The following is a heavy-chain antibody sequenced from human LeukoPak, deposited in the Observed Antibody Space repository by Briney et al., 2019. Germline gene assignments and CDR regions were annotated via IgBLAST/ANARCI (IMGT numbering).Heavy chain of an antibody. CDR1: GFTLSSYA. D-gene: IGHD3-16*02. V-gene: IGHV3-23*01. Sequence: GRSLRLSCAASGFTLSSYAMSCVRQAPGKLLEWVSAISGSGGSTYYADSVKGRFTISRDNPKNTLYLQMNSLRAEDTAVYYCAKLWVMITFGGVIDIEAPGSSGDYWGQGTLVTVSS. CDR2: ISGSGGST. J-gene: IGHJ4*02. CDR3: AKLWVMITFGGVIDIEAPGSSGDY.